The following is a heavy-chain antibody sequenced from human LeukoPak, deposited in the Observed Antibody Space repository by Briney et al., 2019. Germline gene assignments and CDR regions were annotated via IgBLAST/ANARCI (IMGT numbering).Heavy chain of an antibody. CDR2: VFFTGNT. Sequence: PSETLSPTCTVSGGSMSGAYWSWIRQPPGKGLEWIGYVFFTGNTNYNPSLGSRLTISVDTSKNQFSLKLSSVTAADTAVYYCARDSEGIYDYWGQGTLVTVSS. J-gene: IGHJ4*02. V-gene: IGHV4-59*12. CDR1: GGSMSGAY. D-gene: IGHD3-3*01. CDR3: ARDSEGIYDY.